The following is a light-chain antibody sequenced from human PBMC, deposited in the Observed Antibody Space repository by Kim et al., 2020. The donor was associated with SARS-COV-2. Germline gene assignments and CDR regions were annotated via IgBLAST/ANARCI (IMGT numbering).Light chain of an antibody. CDR1: QSVSSSY. V-gene: IGKV3-20*01. J-gene: IGKJ1*01. Sequence: LSPGERATLSCRASQSVSSSYLAWYQQKPGQAPRLLIYGASSRAAGLPDRFSGSGSGTDFTLTISRLEAEDFAVYYCQQYGSSPRTFGQGTKVEI. CDR2: GAS. CDR3: QQYGSSPRT.